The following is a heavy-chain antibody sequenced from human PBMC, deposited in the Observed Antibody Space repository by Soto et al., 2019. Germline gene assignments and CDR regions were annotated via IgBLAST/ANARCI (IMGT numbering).Heavy chain of an antibody. Sequence: GGSLRLSCAASGFTFNNYAMGWVRQAPGKGLEWVSAITDSGDDTYYIDSVKGRFTISRDNSKSTLYLQMNSLRAEDTAIYYCAKWGSSSWSPHYYFDYWGKGPLVPVHS. CDR2: ITDSGDDT. CDR1: GFTFNNYA. J-gene: IGHJ4*02. D-gene: IGHD2-2*01. V-gene: IGHV3-23*01. CDR3: AKWGSSSWSPHYYFDY.